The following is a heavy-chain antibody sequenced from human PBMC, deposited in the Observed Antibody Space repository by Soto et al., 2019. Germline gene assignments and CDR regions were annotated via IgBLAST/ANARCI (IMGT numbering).Heavy chain of an antibody. CDR2: VSDSGGTT. CDR1: GFTFFSYD. Sequence: EVQLLESGGGLVQPGESLRLSCAASGFTFFSYDMSWVRQAPGKGLEWVSTVSDSGGTTYYADSVKGRFTISRDNSKTTWYLQLNSLTAADPAVYYWGREGTSWNGGGYWGQGTLVTVSS. CDR3: GREGTSWNGGGY. V-gene: IGHV3-23*01. J-gene: IGHJ4*02. D-gene: IGHD6-13*01.